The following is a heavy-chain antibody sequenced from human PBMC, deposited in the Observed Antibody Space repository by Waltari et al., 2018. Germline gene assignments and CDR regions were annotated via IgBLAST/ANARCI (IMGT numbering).Heavy chain of an antibody. CDR2: ISAYNGNT. CDR1: GYTFTSYG. CDR3: ARDPLEVLWFGELSPLDY. J-gene: IGHJ4*02. D-gene: IGHD3-10*01. Sequence: QVQLVQSGAEVKKPGASVKVSCKASGYTFTSYGISWVRQAPGQGLEWMGWISAYNGNTNYAQKLQGRVTMTTDTSTSTAYMELRSLRSDDTAVYYCARDPLEVLWFGELSPLDYWGQGTLVTVSS. V-gene: IGHV1-18*01.